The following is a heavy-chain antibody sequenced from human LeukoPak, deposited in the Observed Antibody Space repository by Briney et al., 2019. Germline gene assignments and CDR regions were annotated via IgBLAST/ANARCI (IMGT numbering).Heavy chain of an antibody. J-gene: IGHJ5*02. CDR1: GGSFSGYY. CDR2: INHSGST. Sequence: SETLSLTCAVYGGSFSGYYWSWIRQPPGKGLEWIGEINHSGSTNYNPSLKSRVTRPVDPSKNQFSLKLSSVTAADTAVYYCARGHRGYCSGGSCYSVGWFDPWGQGTLVTVSS. D-gene: IGHD2-15*01. V-gene: IGHV4-34*01. CDR3: ARGHRGYCSGGSCYSVGWFDP.